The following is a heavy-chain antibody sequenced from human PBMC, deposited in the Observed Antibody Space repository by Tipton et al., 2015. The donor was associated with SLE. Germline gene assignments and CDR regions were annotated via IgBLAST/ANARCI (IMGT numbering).Heavy chain of an antibody. D-gene: IGHD6-13*01. CDR1: GGSISSGGYY. J-gene: IGHJ6*03. CDR2: IYYSGST. CDR3: ARDRSGSSRYYYYYMDV. Sequence: TLSLTCTVSGGSISSGGYYWSWIRQHPGKGLEWIGYIYYSGSTYYNPSLKSRVTISVDTSKNQFSLQLNSVTPEDTAVYYCARDRSGSSRYYYYYMDVWGKGTTVTVSS. V-gene: IGHV4-31*03.